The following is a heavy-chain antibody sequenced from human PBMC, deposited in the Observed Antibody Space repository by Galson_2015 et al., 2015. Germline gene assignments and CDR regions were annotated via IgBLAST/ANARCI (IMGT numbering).Heavy chain of an antibody. D-gene: IGHD6-13*01. CDR1: GFTFSSYG. CDR3: ARGISDAIAASGTGRGLDAFDI. V-gene: IGHV3-33*01. Sequence: SLRLSCAASGFTFSSYGMHWVRQAPGKGLEWVAVIWYDGSTKYYADSVKGRFTISRDNSKNTLYLQMNSLRAEDTAVYYCARGISDAIAASGTGRGLDAFDIWGQGTMVTVSS. CDR2: IWYDGSTK. J-gene: IGHJ3*02.